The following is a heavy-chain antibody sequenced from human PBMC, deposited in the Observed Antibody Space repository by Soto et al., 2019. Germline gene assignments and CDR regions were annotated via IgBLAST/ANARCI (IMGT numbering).Heavy chain of an antibody. J-gene: IGHJ4*02. Sequence: GGSLRLSCAASGFTFSNYWMRWVRQAPGKGLEWVASIKQDGSEKFYVDSVRGRFTISRDNAKNSLYLQMNSLRAEDTAVYYCARGNYGSFDYWGQGTMVTVSS. D-gene: IGHD3-16*01. CDR1: GFTFSNYW. V-gene: IGHV3-7*04. CDR3: ARGNYGSFDY. CDR2: IKQDGSEK.